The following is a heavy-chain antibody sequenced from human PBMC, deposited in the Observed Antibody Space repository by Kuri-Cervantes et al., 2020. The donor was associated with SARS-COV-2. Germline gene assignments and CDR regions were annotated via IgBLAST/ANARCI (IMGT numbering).Heavy chain of an antibody. CDR2: ISGSGGST. D-gene: IGHD2-2*02. CDR1: GFTFSSYA. J-gene: IGHJ4*02. Sequence: GESLKISCAASGFTFSSYAMSWVRQAPGKGLEWVSAISGSGGSTYYADSVKGRFTISRDNSKNTLYLQMNSLRAEDTAVYYCARDIVVVPAAISDGWGQGTLVTVSS. V-gene: IGHV3-23*01. CDR3: ARDIVVVPAAISDG.